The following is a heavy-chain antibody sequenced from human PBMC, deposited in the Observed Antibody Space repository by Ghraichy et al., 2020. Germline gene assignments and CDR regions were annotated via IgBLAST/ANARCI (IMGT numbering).Heavy chain of an antibody. Sequence: GGSLRLSCAASGFTFSSYEMNWVRQAPGKGLEWVSYISSSGSTIYYADSVKGRFTISRDNAKNSLYLQMNSLRAEDTAVYYCAVYSSSWPYYYYMDVWGKGTTVTVSS. CDR1: GFTFSSYE. J-gene: IGHJ6*03. D-gene: IGHD6-13*01. CDR3: AVYSSSWPYYYYMDV. V-gene: IGHV3-48*03. CDR2: ISSSGSTI.